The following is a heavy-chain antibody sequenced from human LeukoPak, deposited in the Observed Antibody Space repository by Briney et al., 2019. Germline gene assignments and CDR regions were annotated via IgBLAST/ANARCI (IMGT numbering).Heavy chain of an antibody. Sequence: GGSLRLSCAASGFTFSDYYMSWIRQAPGKGLEWVSYISSSGSTIYYADSVKGRFTISRDNAKNSLYLQMNSLRAEDTAVYYCARPLVPMISAVVGYWGQGTLVTVSS. J-gene: IGHJ4*02. CDR3: ARPLVPMISAVVGY. CDR2: ISSSGSTI. CDR1: GFTFSDYY. D-gene: IGHD2-21*01. V-gene: IGHV3-11*01.